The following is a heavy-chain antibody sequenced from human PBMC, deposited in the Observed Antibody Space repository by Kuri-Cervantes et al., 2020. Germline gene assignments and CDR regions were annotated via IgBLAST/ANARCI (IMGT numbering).Heavy chain of an antibody. CDR3: VQGVNDYSNCQKWFDP. J-gene: IGHJ5*02. CDR2: NNGRGLIT. Sequence: ETLSLTCVASGFTCSSYAMGWVRQAPGKGLEWVSVNNGRGLITYYAASVKGRLTISRDNSKNTLYLQMNSLRAGDTAVYYVVQGVNDYSNCQKWFDPWGQGTLVTVSS. CDR1: GFTCSSYA. D-gene: IGHD4-11*01. V-gene: IGHV3-23*01.